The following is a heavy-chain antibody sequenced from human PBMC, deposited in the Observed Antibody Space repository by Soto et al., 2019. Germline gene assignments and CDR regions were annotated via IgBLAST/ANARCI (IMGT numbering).Heavy chain of an antibody. D-gene: IGHD2-21*02. Sequence: ASVKVSCKASGYTFTSYYMHWVRQAPGQGLERMGIINPSGGSTSYAQKFQGRVTMTRDTSTSTVYMELSSLRSEDTAVYYCARDGATYCGGDCYGYYYYGMDVWGQGATVTVSS. CDR2: INPSGGST. CDR1: GYTFTSYY. CDR3: ARDGATYCGGDCYGYYYYGMDV. J-gene: IGHJ6*02. V-gene: IGHV1-46*01.